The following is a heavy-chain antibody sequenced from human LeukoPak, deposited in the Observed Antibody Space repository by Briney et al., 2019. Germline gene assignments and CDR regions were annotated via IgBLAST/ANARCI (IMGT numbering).Heavy chain of an antibody. Sequence: GGSLRLSCAASGFTFSSYWMSWVRQAPGKGLEWVANIKQDGSEKYYVDPVKGRFTISRDNAKNSLYLQMNSLRVEDTAMYYCARVSHCSGGSCYPSYFYYMDVWGKGTTVTVSS. CDR3: ARVSHCSGGSCYPSYFYYMDV. CDR2: IKQDGSEK. J-gene: IGHJ6*03. CDR1: GFTFSSYW. D-gene: IGHD2-15*01. V-gene: IGHV3-7*01.